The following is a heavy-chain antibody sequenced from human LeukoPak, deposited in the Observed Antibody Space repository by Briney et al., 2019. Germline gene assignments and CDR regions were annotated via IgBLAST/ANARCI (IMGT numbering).Heavy chain of an antibody. J-gene: IGHJ4*02. Sequence: GGSLRLSCAASGFTFSSYSMNWVRQPPGKGLEWVSSISSSSSTIYYADSVKGRFTISRENAKNSLYLQMNSLRDEDTAVYYCARSNYDSSGRDFDYWGQGTLVTVSS. CDR2: ISSSSSTI. CDR3: ARSNYDSSGRDFDY. CDR1: GFTFSSYS. V-gene: IGHV3-48*02. D-gene: IGHD3-22*01.